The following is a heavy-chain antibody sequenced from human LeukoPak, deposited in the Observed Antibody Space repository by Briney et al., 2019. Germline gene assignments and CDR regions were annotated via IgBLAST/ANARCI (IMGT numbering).Heavy chain of an antibody. J-gene: IGHJ3*02. Sequence: GGSLRLSCAASGLTFSNAWMSWVRQAPGKGLEWVGRIKSKTDGGTTDYAAPVKGRFTISRDDSKNTLYLQMNSLKIEDTAVYYCITDPGEWEPIWGQGTMVTVSS. CDR3: ITDPGEWEPI. CDR1: GLTFSNAW. V-gene: IGHV3-15*01. D-gene: IGHD1-26*01. CDR2: IKSKTDGGTT.